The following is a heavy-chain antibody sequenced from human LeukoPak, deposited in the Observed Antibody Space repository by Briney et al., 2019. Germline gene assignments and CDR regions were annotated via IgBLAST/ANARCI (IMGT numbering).Heavy chain of an antibody. CDR3: ARWASSYYYYYMDV. D-gene: IGHD2-2*01. V-gene: IGHV3-48*04. CDR2: ISSSGSTI. CDR1: GFTFSSYS. J-gene: IGHJ6*03. Sequence: PGGSLRLSCAASGFTFSSYSMNWVRQAPGKWLEWVSYISSSGSTIYYADSVKGRFTISRDNAKNSLYLQMNSLRAEDTAVYYCARWASSYYYYYMDVWGKGTTVTISS.